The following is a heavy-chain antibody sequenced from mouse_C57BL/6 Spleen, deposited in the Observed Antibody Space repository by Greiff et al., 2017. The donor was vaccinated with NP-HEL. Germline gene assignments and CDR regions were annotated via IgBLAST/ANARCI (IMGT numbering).Heavy chain of an antibody. J-gene: IGHJ2*01. CDR3: AVGYYGISYFDY. V-gene: IGHV14-2*01. Sequence: VQLQQSGAELVKPGASVKFSCTASGFNFKDYYMHWVKQRPEQGLEWIGRIDPEDGDTKYAPKFQGKATITADTSSNTAYLQLSSLTSEDTAVYYCAVGYYGISYFDYWGQGTTLTVSS. D-gene: IGHD1-1*01. CDR1: GFNFKDYY. CDR2: IDPEDGDT.